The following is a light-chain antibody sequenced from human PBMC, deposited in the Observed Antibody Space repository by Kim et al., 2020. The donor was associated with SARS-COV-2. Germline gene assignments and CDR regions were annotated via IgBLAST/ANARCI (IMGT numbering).Light chain of an antibody. CDR3: AAWDDSLNGPV. CDR2: EVT. CDR1: INNIGSYNY. Sequence: QSALTQPPSASGSPGQSVTISCTGTINNIGSYNYVSWYQQHPGKAPKLIIYEVTKRPSGVPDRFSGSKSGTSASLAISGLQSEDEADYYCAAWDDSLNGPVFGTGTKVTVL. J-gene: IGLJ1*01. V-gene: IGLV2-8*01.